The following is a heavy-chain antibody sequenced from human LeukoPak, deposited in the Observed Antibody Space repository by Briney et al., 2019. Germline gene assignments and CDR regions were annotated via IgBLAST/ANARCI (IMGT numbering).Heavy chain of an antibody. CDR2: ISYDGSNK. CDR3: AKDIGKQWLVDY. J-gene: IGHJ4*02. CDR1: GFTVSSNY. Sequence: GGSLRLSCAASGFTVSSNYMSWVRQAPGKGLEWVAVISYDGSNKYYADSVKGRFTISRDNSKNTLYLQMNSLRAEDTAVYYCAKDIGKQWLVDYWGQGTLVTVSS. D-gene: IGHD6-19*01. V-gene: IGHV3-30*18.